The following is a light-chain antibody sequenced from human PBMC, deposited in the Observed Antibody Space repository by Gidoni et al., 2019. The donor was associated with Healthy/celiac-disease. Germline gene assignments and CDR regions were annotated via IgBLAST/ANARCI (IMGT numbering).Light chain of an antibody. CDR2: GNS. J-gene: IGLJ3*02. V-gene: IGLV1-40*01. Sequence: QSVLTQPPSVSGSTWQTVTISCTGSSSNIGAGYDGHWYQQLPGTAPKLLIYGNSNRPAGVPDLFAGSKTSAAAAQAITGLQAEDEADYYCQSYDSSLSGWVFGGGTKLTVI. CDR1: SSNIGAGYD. CDR3: QSYDSSLSGWV.